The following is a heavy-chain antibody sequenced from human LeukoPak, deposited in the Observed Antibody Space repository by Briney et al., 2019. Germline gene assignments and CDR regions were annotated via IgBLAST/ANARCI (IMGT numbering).Heavy chain of an antibody. Sequence: PGGSERLSCAPSGFTFSSYDMSWARQAPGKGLEWVSCINNSGGRTYYADSVKGRFTISRDNSKSTLCLQMNSLTAEDTAIYYCAKRFPPVGATQQYFFDYWGQGTLVTVSS. CDR1: GFTFSSYD. D-gene: IGHD1-26*01. J-gene: IGHJ4*02. V-gene: IGHV3-23*01. CDR2: INNSGGRT. CDR3: AKRFPPVGATQQYFFDY.